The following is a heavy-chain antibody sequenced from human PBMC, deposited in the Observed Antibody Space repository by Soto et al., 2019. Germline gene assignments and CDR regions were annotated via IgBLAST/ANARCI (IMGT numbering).Heavy chain of an antibody. J-gene: IGHJ6*02. D-gene: IGHD2-8*01. Sequence: SETLSLTCAVYGGSFSGYYWSWIRQPPGKGLEWIGEINHSGSTNYNPSLKSRVTISVDTSKNQFSLKLSSVTAADTAVYYCATQTSGDYCTNGVCYTDHYGMDVWGQGTTVTVSS. CDR2: INHSGST. CDR3: ATQTSGDYCTNGVCYTDHYGMDV. CDR1: GGSFSGYY. V-gene: IGHV4-34*01.